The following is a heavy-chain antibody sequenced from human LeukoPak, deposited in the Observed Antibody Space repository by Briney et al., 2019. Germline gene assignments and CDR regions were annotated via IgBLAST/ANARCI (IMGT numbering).Heavy chain of an antibody. CDR3: ARERSRDGYIL. J-gene: IGHJ4*02. V-gene: IGHV3-66*01. Sequence: GGSLRLSCAASGFTVSSNYMSWVRQAPGKGLEWVSVIYSGGSTYYADYVRGRFTISRDNSKNTLYLQMNSLRAEDTAVYYCARERSRDGYILWGQGTLVTVSS. CDR2: IYSGGST. D-gene: IGHD5-24*01. CDR1: GFTVSSNY.